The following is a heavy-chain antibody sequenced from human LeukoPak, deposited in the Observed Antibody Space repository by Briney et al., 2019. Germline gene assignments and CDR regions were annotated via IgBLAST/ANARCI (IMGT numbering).Heavy chain of an antibody. J-gene: IGHJ3*02. CDR1: GGSIVISSYY. Sequence: PSETLSLTCNVSGGSIVISSYYWGWVRQSPGKGLEWIGSMSYGGTSYYNPSLKSRVTMSVDTSKNTFSLKLSSVTAADTAVYYCAGDGGYYYDSSGYGAFDIWGQGTMVTVSS. V-gene: IGHV4-39*07. CDR3: AGDGGYYYDSSGYGAFDI. D-gene: IGHD3-22*01. CDR2: MSYGGTS.